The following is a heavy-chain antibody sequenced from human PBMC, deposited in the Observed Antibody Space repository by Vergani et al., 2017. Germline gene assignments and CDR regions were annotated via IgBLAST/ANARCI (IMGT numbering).Heavy chain of an antibody. CDR1: GGSFSGYY. CDR2: INHSGST. CDR3: ARGPEYSYVDY. Sequence: QVQLQQWGAGLLKPSETLSLTCAVYGGSFSGYYWSWIRQPPGKGLEWIGEINHSGSTNYNPSLKSRVTISVDTSKNQFSLKLSSVTAADAAVYYFARGPEYSYVDYWGQGTLVTVSS. D-gene: IGHD1-14*01. J-gene: IGHJ4*02. V-gene: IGHV4-34*01.